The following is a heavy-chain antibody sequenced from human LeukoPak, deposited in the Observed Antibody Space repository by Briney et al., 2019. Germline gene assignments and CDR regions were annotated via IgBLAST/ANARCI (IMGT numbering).Heavy chain of an antibody. V-gene: IGHV3-30*03. CDR2: TSSDLNVK. D-gene: IGHD3-10*01. CDR1: GFTFSSYA. J-gene: IGHJ4*02. Sequence: PGGSLRLSCAASGFTFSSYAMSWVRRAPGKGLEWVAVTSSDLNVKLYADSVKGRFTISRDNSRSTLYLQMNSLRPEDTAIYYCAREGYYGSGSPPSLYFDYWGQGTLVTVSS. CDR3: AREGYYGSGSPPSLYFDY.